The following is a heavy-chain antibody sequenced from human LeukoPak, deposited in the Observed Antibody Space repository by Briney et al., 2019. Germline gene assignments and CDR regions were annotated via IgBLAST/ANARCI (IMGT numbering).Heavy chain of an antibody. CDR1: GGSISSYY. D-gene: IGHD3-10*01. CDR3: ARDARSITMVRGVISE. Sequence: SETLSLTCTVSGGSISSYYWSWIRQPPGKGLEWIGYVYYSGSTNYNPSLKSRVTISVDTSKNQFSLKLSSVTAADTAVYYCARDARSITMVRGVISEWGQGTLATVSS. J-gene: IGHJ4*02. V-gene: IGHV4-59*12. CDR2: VYYSGST.